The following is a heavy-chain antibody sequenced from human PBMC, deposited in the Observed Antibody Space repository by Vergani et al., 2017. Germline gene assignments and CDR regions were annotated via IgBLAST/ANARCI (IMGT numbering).Heavy chain of an antibody. CDR1: GFSLSNARMG. CDR2: IFSNDEK. V-gene: IGHV2-26*01. Sequence: QITLKESGPTLVKPTQTLTLTCTFSGFSLSNARMGVSWIRQPPGKALEWLAHIFSNDEKSYSTSLKSRLTISKDTSKSQVVLTMTNMDPVDTATYYCARLILTRVEPYYYYGMDVWGQGTTVTVSS. D-gene: IGHD2-2*01. J-gene: IGHJ6*02. CDR3: ARLILTRVEPYYYYGMDV.